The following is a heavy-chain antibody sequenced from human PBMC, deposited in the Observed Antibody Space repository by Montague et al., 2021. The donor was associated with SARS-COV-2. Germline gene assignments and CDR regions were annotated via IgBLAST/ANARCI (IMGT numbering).Heavy chain of an antibody. J-gene: IGHJ4*02. D-gene: IGHD3-9*01. Sequence: PALVKPTQTLTLTCTFSGFSLSTSGMCVSWIRQPPGKALEWLALIDWDDDKYYSTSLKTRLTISKDTSKNQVVLTMTNMDPVDTATYYCARIRDYDILTGSYSGFDXWGQGNLVTVSS. CDR1: GFSLSTSGMC. CDR2: IDWDDDK. V-gene: IGHV2-70*01. CDR3: ARIRDYDILTGSYSGFDX.